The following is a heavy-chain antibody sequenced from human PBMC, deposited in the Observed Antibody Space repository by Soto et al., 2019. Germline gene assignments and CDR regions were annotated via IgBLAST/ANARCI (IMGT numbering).Heavy chain of an antibody. V-gene: IGHV1-69*12. CDR2: IIPMFGTA. Sequence: QVQLVQSGAEVKKPESSVKVSCKAPGGTLSTYANSWVRQAPGQGLEWMGGIIPMFGTANYAQRFQDRVTITADESTNTVYMELSSLRSEDTAVYFCASGIQLWLRRINNGYSGWGQGTLVTVSS. CDR3: ASGIQLWLRRINNGYSG. J-gene: IGHJ4*02. CDR1: GGTLSTYA. D-gene: IGHD5-18*01.